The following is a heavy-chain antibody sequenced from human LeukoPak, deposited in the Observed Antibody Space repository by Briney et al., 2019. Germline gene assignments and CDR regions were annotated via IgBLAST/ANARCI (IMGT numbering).Heavy chain of an antibody. CDR2: IWYDGSNK. V-gene: IGHV3-33*06. Sequence: GGSLRLSCAGSGFTFSNYGMHWVRQAPGKGLEWVALIWYDGSNKYFADSVKGRFTISRDNSKNTLYLQMTSLRAEDTAVYYCAKDLRIAAAAISPGYWGQGTLVTVSS. CDR3: AKDLRIAAAAISPGY. J-gene: IGHJ4*02. CDR1: GFTFSNYG. D-gene: IGHD6-13*01.